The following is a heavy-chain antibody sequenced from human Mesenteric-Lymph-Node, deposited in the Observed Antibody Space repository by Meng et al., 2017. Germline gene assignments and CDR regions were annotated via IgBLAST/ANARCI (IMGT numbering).Heavy chain of an antibody. J-gene: IGHJ4*01. V-gene: IGHV3-33*01. CDR3: ARAEPYRGIFGKGTFDY. CDR1: GFTFSSHG. Sequence: GGSLRLSCAASGFTFSSHGMHWVRQVPGKGLEWVAVIWYDVSNNYYADSGKGRFTISRDNSKNTLSLQVNSLIAEDTAVYYCARAEPYRGIFGKGTFDYWGQGTQVTVSS. CDR2: IWYDVSNN. D-gene: IGHD3-10*02.